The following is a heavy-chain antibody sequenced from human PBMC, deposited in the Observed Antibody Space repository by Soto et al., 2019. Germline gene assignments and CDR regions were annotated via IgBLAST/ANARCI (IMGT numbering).Heavy chain of an antibody. CDR1: GFTFDDYA. CDR2: ISWNSGSI. Sequence: EVQLVESGGGLVQPGRSLRLSCAASGFTFDDYAMHWVRQAPGKGLEWVSGISWNSGSIGYADSVKGRFTISRDNAKNSLYLQMNSLRAEVTALYYCAKDIVEITVTTGSYFDYWGQGTLVTVSS. V-gene: IGHV3-9*01. J-gene: IGHJ4*02. CDR3: AKDIVEITVTTGSYFDY. D-gene: IGHD4-17*01.